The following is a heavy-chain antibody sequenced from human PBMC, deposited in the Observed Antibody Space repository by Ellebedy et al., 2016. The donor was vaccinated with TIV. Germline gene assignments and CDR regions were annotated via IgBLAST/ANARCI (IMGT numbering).Heavy chain of an antibody. CDR2: IFAGGNKI. J-gene: IGHJ4*02. CDR3: ARDGRIAVAGTSDY. CDR1: GFTFSPYA. V-gene: IGHV3-21*01. Sequence: GESLKISCAASGFTFSPYAMAWVRQAPGKGLEWVSAIFAGGNKIYYAESVKGRFTISRDNAKNSLYLQMNSLRAEGTAVYYCARDGRIAVAGTSDYWGQGILVTVSS. D-gene: IGHD6-19*01.